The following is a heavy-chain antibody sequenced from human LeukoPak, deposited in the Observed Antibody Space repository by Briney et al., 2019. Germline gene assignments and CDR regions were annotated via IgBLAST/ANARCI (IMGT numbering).Heavy chain of an antibody. J-gene: IGHJ4*02. D-gene: IGHD2-21*02. CDR2: MNPNSGDT. Sequence: ASVKVSCKPSGYTFTGYYMHWVRQAPGQGLEWMGRMNPNSGDTNYAQQFQGRVTMTRDTSINTAYMELSSLRSDDTAVYYCARDGAYCGGDCYSTFPFFDYWGQGTLVTVSS. CDR1: GYTFTGYY. V-gene: IGHV1-2*06. CDR3: ARDGAYCGGDCYSTFPFFDY.